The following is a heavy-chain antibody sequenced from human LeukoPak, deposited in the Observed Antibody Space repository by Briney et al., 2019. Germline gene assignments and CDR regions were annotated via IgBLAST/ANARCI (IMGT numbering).Heavy chain of an antibody. CDR3: ARTSSSFRYKDY. J-gene: IGHJ4*02. CDR1: GGSISSSSYY. Sequence: SETLSLTCTVSGGSISSSSYYWGWIRQPPGKGLEWIGSIYYSGSTYYNPSLKSRVTISVDTSKSQFSLKLSSVTAADTAVYYCARTSSSFRYKDYWGQGTLVTVSS. D-gene: IGHD6-6*01. CDR2: IYYSGST. V-gene: IGHV4-39*01.